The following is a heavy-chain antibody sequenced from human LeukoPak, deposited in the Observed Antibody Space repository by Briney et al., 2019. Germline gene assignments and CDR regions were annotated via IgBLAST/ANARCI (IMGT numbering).Heavy chain of an antibody. CDR3: AKRGLRGSGWYFDL. Sequence: GRSLRLSCAASGFTFDDYAMHWVRQVPGKGLEWVSGISWNSGSIGYADSVEGRFTISRDNAKNSLYMEMKSLRAEDAALYYCAKRGLRGSGWYFDLWGQGTLVAVSS. J-gene: IGHJ4*02. CDR1: GFTFDDYA. CDR2: ISWNSGSI. D-gene: IGHD6-19*01. V-gene: IGHV3-9*01.